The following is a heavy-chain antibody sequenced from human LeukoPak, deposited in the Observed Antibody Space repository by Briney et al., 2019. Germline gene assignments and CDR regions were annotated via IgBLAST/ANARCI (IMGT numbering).Heavy chain of an antibody. D-gene: IGHD6-13*01. CDR1: GFTFSTYG. CDR2: ISSSRSNI. CDR3: ASVPESIAAPLGWFDP. V-gene: IGHV3-21*01. J-gene: IGHJ5*02. Sequence: GGSLRLSCAASGFTFSTYGMHWVRQAPGKGLEWVSSISSSRSNIYYADSVKGRFTISRDNAKNSLYLQMNSLRAEDTAVYYCASVPESIAAPLGWFDPWGQGTLVTVSS.